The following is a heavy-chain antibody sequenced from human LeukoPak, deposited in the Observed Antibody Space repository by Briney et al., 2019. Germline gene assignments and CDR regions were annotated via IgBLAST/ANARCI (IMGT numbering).Heavy chain of an antibody. J-gene: IGHJ6*03. CDR2: INPNSGGT. D-gene: IGHD3-10*01. Sequence: ASVKVSCKASGYSFTGYYMHWVRQAPGQGLEWMGWINPNSGGTNYAQKFQGRVTMTRDTSISTAYMELSRLRSDDTAVYYCARDHHRVVVRGVPHYYYYMDVWGKGTTVTISS. CDR1: GYSFTGYY. V-gene: IGHV1-2*02. CDR3: ARDHHRVVVRGVPHYYYYMDV.